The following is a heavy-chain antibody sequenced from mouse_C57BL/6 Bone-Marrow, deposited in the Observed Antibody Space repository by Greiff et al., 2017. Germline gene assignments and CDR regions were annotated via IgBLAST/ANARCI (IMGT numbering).Heavy chain of an antibody. CDR2: IYWDDDK. CDR3: ARSYYGSSYGFAY. CDR1: GFSLSTSGMG. V-gene: IGHV8-12*01. Sequence: QVTLKESGPGILQSSQTLSLTCSFSGFSLSTSGMGVSWIRQPSGKGLEWLAHIYWDDDKRYNPSLKSRLTISTDTSRNQVFLKITSVDTADTATYYCARSYYGSSYGFAYWGQGTLVTVSA. D-gene: IGHD1-1*01. J-gene: IGHJ3*01.